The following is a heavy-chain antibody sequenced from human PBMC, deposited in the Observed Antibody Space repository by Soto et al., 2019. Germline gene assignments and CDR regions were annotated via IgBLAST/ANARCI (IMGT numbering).Heavy chain of an antibody. Sequence: GGSLRLSCAASGFTFSSYDMHWVRQATGKGLEWVSAIGTAGDTYYPGSVKGRFTISRDSSRNTVNLLMNRLRVEDTARYFCVSWVSVHFDYWGPGTLVTVSS. CDR1: GFTFSSYD. CDR3: VSWVSVHFDY. CDR2: IGTAGDT. J-gene: IGHJ4*02. D-gene: IGHD2-8*01. V-gene: IGHV3-13*01.